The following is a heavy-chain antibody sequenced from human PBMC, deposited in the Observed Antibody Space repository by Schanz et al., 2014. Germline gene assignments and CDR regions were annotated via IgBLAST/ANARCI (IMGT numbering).Heavy chain of an antibody. Sequence: EVQLVESGGGLVQPGGSLRLSCAASGFTFSSYDVFWVRQAPGKGLEWVSYVSRSTPDIYYADSVKGRFTISRDNSKNSLYLQMNSLRAEDTAVYYCAKDRSWDYDSSGYFDYWGQGTLXTVSS. CDR1: GFTFSSYD. D-gene: IGHD3-22*01. CDR3: AKDRSWDYDSSGYFDY. V-gene: IGHV3-48*03. CDR2: VSRSTPDI. J-gene: IGHJ4*02.